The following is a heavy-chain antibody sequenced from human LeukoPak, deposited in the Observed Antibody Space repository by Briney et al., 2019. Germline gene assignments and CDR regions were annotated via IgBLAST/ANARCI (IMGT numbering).Heavy chain of an antibody. CDR2: IIPVFTTA. D-gene: IGHD5-18*01. CDR1: GGTFSIYA. Sequence: GASVKVSCKASGGTFSIYAINWLRQAPGQGLEWMGGIIPVFTTANYAQKFQGRVTITADTSTSTAYMELRSLRSDDTAVYYCARLRIQLWLNNWFDPWGQGTLVTVSS. J-gene: IGHJ5*02. CDR3: ARLRIQLWLNNWFDP. V-gene: IGHV1-69*06.